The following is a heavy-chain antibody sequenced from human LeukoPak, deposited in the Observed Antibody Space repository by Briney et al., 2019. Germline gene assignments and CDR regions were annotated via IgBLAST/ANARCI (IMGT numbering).Heavy chain of an antibody. Sequence: SETLSLTCTVSGGSISSSSYYWVWLRQPPGKGLEWIGNIFNSGSTYYNPSLKSRVTISLDTSKNQFSLKVSSVTAADTAVYYCARRRGDSSNFDYWGQGTRVTVSS. V-gene: IGHV4-39*01. D-gene: IGHD6-13*01. J-gene: IGHJ4*02. CDR3: ARRRGDSSNFDY. CDR2: IFNSGST. CDR1: GGSISSSSYY.